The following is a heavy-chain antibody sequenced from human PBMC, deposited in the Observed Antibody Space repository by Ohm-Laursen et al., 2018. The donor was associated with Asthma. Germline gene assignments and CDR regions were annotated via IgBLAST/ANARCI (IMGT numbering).Heavy chain of an antibody. Sequence: GSLRLSCSASGFTFSSYAMHWVRQAPGKGLEYVSAISSNGGSTYYADSVKGRFTISRDNSKNTLYLQMSSLRAEDTAVYYCVKDQGTRSGGDYDYYYYGMDVWGQGTTVTVSS. V-gene: IGHV3-64D*08. CDR2: ISSNGGST. J-gene: IGHJ6*02. D-gene: IGHD4-17*01. CDR3: VKDQGTRSGGDYDYYYYGMDV. CDR1: GFTFSSYA.